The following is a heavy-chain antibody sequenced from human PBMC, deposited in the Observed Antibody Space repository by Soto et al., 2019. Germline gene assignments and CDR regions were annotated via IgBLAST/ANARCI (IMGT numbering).Heavy chain of an antibody. J-gene: IGHJ2*01. V-gene: IGHV4-39*01. D-gene: IGHD3-10*01. CDR1: GGSISSSSYY. CDR2: IYYSGST. Sequence: PSETLSLTCTVSGGSISSSSYYWGWIRQPPGKGLEWIGSIYYSGSTYYNPSLKSRVTISVDTSKNQFSLKLSSVTAADTAVYYCARLPTIHDSGSSTFYWHFDLWGRGTLVTVSS. CDR3: ARLPTIHDSGSSTFYWHFDL.